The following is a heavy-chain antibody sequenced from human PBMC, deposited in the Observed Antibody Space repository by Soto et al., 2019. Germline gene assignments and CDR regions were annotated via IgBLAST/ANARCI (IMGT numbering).Heavy chain of an antibody. J-gene: IGHJ4*02. Sequence: VQLGESGGGVVKPGRSLRLSCAASGFIFSRYAMHWVGQAPGKGLEGVAVISYDGSNKYYADSAKGRFTISRDNSNNTLYLQMNSLRPEDTAAYYCAKERTITAVTGIAFDYWGRGTLVTVSS. CDR2: ISYDGSNK. V-gene: IGHV3-30*04. CDR1: GFIFSRYA. CDR3: AKERTITAVTGIAFDY. D-gene: IGHD6-19*01.